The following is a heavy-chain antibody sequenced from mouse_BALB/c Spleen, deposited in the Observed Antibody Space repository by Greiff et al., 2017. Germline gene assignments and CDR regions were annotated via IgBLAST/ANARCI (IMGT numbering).Heavy chain of an antibody. J-gene: IGHJ4*01. CDR1: GYSITSDYA. Sequence: EVKLQESGPGLVKPSQSLSLTCTVTGYSITSDYAWNWIRQFPGNKLEWMGYISYSGSTSYNPSLKSRISITRDTSKNQFFLQLNSVTTEDTATYYCARGGIITTVVAPMDYWGQGTSVTVSS. CDR3: ARGGIITTVVAPMDY. D-gene: IGHD1-1*01. V-gene: IGHV3-2*02. CDR2: ISYSGST.